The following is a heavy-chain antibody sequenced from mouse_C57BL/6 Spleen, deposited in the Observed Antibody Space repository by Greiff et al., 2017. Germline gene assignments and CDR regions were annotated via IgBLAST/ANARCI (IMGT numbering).Heavy chain of an antibody. J-gene: IGHJ1*03. CDR2: ILPGSGST. CDR3: ARRGVTGTGYFDG. D-gene: IGHD4-1*01. V-gene: IGHV1-9*01. Sequence: QVQLQQSGAELMKPGASVKLSCKATGYTFTGYWIEWVKQRPGHGLEWIGEILPGSGSTNYTEKFKGKATFTADTSSNTAYMQLSSLTTEDSAIYYCARRGVTGTGYFDGWGTGTTVTVSS. CDR1: GYTFTGYW.